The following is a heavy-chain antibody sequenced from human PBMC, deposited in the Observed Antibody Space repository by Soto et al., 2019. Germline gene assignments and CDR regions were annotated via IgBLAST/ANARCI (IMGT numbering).Heavy chain of an antibody. J-gene: IGHJ4*02. CDR1: GFTFSSYG. CDR2: IWYDGSNK. D-gene: IGHD6-19*01. CDR3: ARDLLAVAGNGGGGY. V-gene: IGHV3-33*01. Sequence: QVQLVESGGGVVQPGRSLRLSCAASGFTFSSYGMHWVRQAPGKGLEWVAVIWYDGSNKYYADSVKGRFTISRDNSKNTLYLQMNSLRAEDTAVYYCARDLLAVAGNGGGGYWGQGTLVTVSS.